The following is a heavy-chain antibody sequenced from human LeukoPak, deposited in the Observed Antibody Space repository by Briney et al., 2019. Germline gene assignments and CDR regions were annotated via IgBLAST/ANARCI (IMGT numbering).Heavy chain of an antibody. CDR1: GGSFSGYY. CDR3: ARGLAVTDY. Sequence: SETLSLTCAVYGGSFSGYYWSWIRQPPGKGLEWIGEINHSGSTNYNPSLKSRVTISVDTSKNQFSLKPSSVTAADTAVYYCARGLAVTDYWGQGTLVTVSS. J-gene: IGHJ4*02. V-gene: IGHV4-34*01. CDR2: INHSGST. D-gene: IGHD2-21*02.